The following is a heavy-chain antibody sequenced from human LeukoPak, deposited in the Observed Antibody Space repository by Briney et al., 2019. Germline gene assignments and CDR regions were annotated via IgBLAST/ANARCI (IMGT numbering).Heavy chain of an antibody. Sequence: GASVKVSCKASGYTFTRYGISWVRQAPGQGLEWMGWISAYNGNTNYAQKLQGRVTMTTDTPTSTAYMELRSLRSDDTAVYYCAREYCSSISCYSVDYWGQGTLVTVSS. J-gene: IGHJ4*02. CDR2: ISAYNGNT. CDR3: AREYCSSISCYSVDY. V-gene: IGHV1-18*01. D-gene: IGHD2-2*01. CDR1: GYTFTRYG.